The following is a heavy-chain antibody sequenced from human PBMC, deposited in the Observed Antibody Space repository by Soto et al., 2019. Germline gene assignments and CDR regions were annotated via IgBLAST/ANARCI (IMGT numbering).Heavy chain of an antibody. D-gene: IGHD2-15*01. CDR3: ARVAANYYYYGMDV. J-gene: IGHJ6*02. CDR1: GGSISSGGYY. V-gene: IGHV4-31*03. Sequence: SSETLSLTCTVSGGSISSGGYYWSWIRRHPGKGLEWIGYIYYSGSTYYNPSLKSRVTISVDTSKNQFSLKLSSVTASDTAMYYCARVAANYYYYGMDVWGQGTTVTVSS. CDR2: IYYSGST.